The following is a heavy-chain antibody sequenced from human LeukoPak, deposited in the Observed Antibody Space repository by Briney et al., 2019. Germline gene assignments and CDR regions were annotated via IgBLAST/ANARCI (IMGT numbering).Heavy chain of an antibody. CDR1: GGTFSSYA. CDR3: ARVQTSYGAYYFDY. V-gene: IGHV1-69*04. D-gene: IGHD4-17*01. Sequence: GASVKVSCKASGGTFSSYAISWVRQAPGQGLEWMGRIIPILGIANYAQKFQGRVTITGDKSTSTAYMELSSLRSEDTAVYYCARVQTSYGAYYFDYWGQGTLVTVSS. CDR2: IIPILGIA. J-gene: IGHJ4*02.